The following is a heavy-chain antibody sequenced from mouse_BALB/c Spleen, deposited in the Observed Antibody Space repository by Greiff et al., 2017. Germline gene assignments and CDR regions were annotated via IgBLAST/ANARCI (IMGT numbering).Heavy chain of an antibody. Sequence: EVKLLESGPGLVKPSQSLSLTCTVTGYSITSDYAWNWLRQFPGNKLEWMGYISYSGSTSYTPSLKSRISITRDTSKNQFFLQLNSVTTEDTATYYCAREGYGNYVRNAMDYWGQGTSVTVSS. V-gene: IGHV3-2*02. CDR2: ISYSGST. CDR1: GYSITSDYA. CDR3: AREGYGNYVRNAMDY. J-gene: IGHJ4*01. D-gene: IGHD2-10*02.